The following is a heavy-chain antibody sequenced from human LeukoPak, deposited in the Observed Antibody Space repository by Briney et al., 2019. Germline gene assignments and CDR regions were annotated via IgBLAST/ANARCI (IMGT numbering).Heavy chain of an antibody. CDR3: ARGAPSDY. CDR2: IYTSGTT. V-gene: IGHV4-4*07. J-gene: IGHJ4*02. Sequence: SETLSLTCTVSGGSISGGSISSYYWSWVRQPAGKGLEWIGRIYTSGTTNYNPSLKSRVTVSVDTSKNQFSLRLNSVTAADTAVYYCARGAPSDYWGQGTLVTVSS. CDR1: GGSISGGSISSYY.